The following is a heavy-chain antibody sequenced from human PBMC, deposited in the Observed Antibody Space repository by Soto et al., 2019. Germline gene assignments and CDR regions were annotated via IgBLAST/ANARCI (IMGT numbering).Heavy chain of an antibody. CDR3: ARQLELQYYYYGMDV. J-gene: IGHJ6*02. Sequence: GESLKISCKGSGYSFTSYWISWVRQMPGKGLEWMGRIDPSDSYTNYGPSFQGHVTISADKSISTAYLQWSSLKASDTAMYYCARQLELQYYYYGMDVWGQGTTVTVSS. CDR2: IDPSDSYT. CDR1: GYSFTSYW. D-gene: IGHD1-7*01. V-gene: IGHV5-10-1*01.